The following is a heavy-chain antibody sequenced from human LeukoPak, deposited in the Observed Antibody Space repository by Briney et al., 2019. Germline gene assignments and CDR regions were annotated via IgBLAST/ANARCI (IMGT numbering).Heavy chain of an antibody. CDR2: ISYDGSNK. V-gene: IGHV3-30*03. Sequence: PGGSLRLSCAASGFTFSSYGMHWVRQAPGKGLEWVAVISYDGSNKYYADSMKGRFTISRDNSKNTLYLQMNSLRAEDTAVYYCARVSGSYRGAAFDIWGQGTMVTVSS. CDR1: GFTFSSYG. CDR3: ARVSGSYRGAAFDI. J-gene: IGHJ3*02. D-gene: IGHD1-26*01.